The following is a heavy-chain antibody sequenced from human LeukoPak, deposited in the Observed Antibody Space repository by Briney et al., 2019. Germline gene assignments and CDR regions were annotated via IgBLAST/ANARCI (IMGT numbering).Heavy chain of an antibody. J-gene: IGHJ4*02. CDR2: INPSGGST. CDR3: ARSPPGYYDSSGYLDY. V-gene: IGHV1-46*01. CDR1: GYTFSDYY. D-gene: IGHD3-22*01. Sequence: ASVKVSCKASGYTFSDYYMHWVRQAPGQGLEWMGVINPSGGSTRYAQKSQGRVTMTRDMSTSTVDMELSSLRSEDTAVYYCARSPPGYYDSSGYLDYWGQGTLVTVSS.